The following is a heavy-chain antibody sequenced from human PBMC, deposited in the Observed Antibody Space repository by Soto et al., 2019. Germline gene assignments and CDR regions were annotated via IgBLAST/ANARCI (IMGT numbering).Heavy chain of an antibody. CDR3: AKSGDYYLAY. Sequence: QVQLQESGQGLVKPSGTLSLTCAVSSGSISSSNWWSWVRQPPGKGPEWLGEIFHSGSTNYNPSLKSRVTISVDKAKNQFSLKLSSVTAAETAVYYCAKSGDYYLAYWGQGTLVTVSS. J-gene: IGHJ4*02. D-gene: IGHD4-17*01. V-gene: IGHV4-4*02. CDR2: IFHSGST. CDR1: SGSISSSNW.